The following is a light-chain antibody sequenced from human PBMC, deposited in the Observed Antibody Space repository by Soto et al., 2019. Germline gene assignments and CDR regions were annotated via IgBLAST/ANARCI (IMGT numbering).Light chain of an antibody. Sequence: ILMRQSPATLSVSPGERATLSCRASQSVSNNLAWYQQKPGQAPRLLIYDASTRATGIPARFSGSGSGTEFTLTISGLQSEDFAVYYCQQYNNWPSWTFGQGTKVEIK. V-gene: IGKV3-15*01. CDR2: DAS. J-gene: IGKJ1*01. CDR3: QQYNNWPSWT. CDR1: QSVSNN.